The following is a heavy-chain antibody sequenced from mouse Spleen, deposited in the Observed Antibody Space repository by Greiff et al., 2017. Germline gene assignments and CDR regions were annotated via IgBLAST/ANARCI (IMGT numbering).Heavy chain of an antibody. CDR2: IYPGSGST. CDR1: GYTFTSYW. D-gene: IGHD2-4*01. Sequence: VQLQQPGAELVKPGASVKMSCKASGYTFTSYWITWVKQRPGQGLEWIGDIYPGSGSTNYNEKFKSKATLTVDTSSSTAYMQLSSLTSEDSAVYYCARDGGLRRVYYAMDYWGQGTSVTVSS. CDR3: ARDGGLRRVYYAMDY. V-gene: IGHV1-55*01. J-gene: IGHJ4*01.